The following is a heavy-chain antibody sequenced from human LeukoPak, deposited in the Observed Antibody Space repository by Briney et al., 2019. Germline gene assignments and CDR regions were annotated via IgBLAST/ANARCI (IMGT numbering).Heavy chain of an antibody. CDR1: GYTLTELS. J-gene: IGHJ6*03. CDR3: ARDSVTSRGERGNYYMDV. V-gene: IGHV1-24*01. Sequence: ASVKVSCKVSGYTLTELSMHWVRQAPGKGLEWMGGFDPEDGETIYAQKFQGRVTMTTDTSTSTAYMELRSLRSDDTAVYYCARDSVTSRGERGNYYMDVWGKGTTVTVSS. CDR2: FDPEDGET. D-gene: IGHD4-17*01.